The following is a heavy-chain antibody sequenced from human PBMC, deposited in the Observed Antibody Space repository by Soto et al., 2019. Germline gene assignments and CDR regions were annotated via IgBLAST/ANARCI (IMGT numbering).Heavy chain of an antibody. J-gene: IGHJ5*02. CDR2: VYHTGDT. D-gene: IGHD2-21*02. V-gene: IGHV4-4*02. CDR3: AREIVTAGGNNYFDP. Sequence: SETLSLTCGVSGGTVASSHWWSWVRQSPGRGLEWIGNVYHTGDTNFNPSLQSRVTFSVDKSNNQFSLRLTSVTAADTGVYFCAREIVTAGGNNYFDPWGPGTLVTVSS. CDR1: GGTVASSHW.